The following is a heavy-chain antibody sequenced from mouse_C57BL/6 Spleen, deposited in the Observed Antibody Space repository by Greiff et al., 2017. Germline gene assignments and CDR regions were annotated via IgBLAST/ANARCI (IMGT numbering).Heavy chain of an antibody. D-gene: IGHD1-1*01. CDR2: IHPNSGST. Sequence: QVQLQQPGAELVKPGASVKLSCKASGYTFTSYWMHWVKQRPGQGLEWIGMIHPNSGSTNYNEKFKSKATLTVDKSSSTAYMQLSSLTSEDSAVYYCARNYCVSSYNFDYWGQGTTLTVSS. J-gene: IGHJ2*01. CDR3: ARNYCVSSYNFDY. V-gene: IGHV1-64*01. CDR1: GYTFTSYW.